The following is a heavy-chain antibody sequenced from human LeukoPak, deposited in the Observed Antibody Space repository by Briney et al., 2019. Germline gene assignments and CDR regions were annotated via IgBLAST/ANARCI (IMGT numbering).Heavy chain of an antibody. J-gene: IGHJ4*02. CDR2: INPNSGGT. D-gene: IGHD3-22*01. CDR1: GYTFTDYQ. V-gene: IGHV1-2*02. CDR3: ARLLPWYYYDSSGYYGRTDLDY. Sequence: ASVKVSCKASGYTFTDYQLHWVRQAPGQGLEWMGWINPNSGGTNYAQKFQGRVTMTRDTSISTAYMELSRLRSDDTAVYYCARLLPWYYYDSSGYYGRTDLDYWGQGTLVTVSS.